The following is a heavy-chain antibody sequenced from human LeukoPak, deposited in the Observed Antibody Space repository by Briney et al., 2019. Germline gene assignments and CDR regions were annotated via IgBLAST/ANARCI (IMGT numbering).Heavy chain of an antibody. Sequence: SSQTLSLTCTVSGGSISSYYWSWIRQPPGKGLEWIGYIYYSGSTNYNPSLKSRVTISVDTSKNQFSLKLSSVTAADTAVYYCARAPIAALRTYYFDYWGQGTLVTVSS. CDR1: GGSISSYY. CDR2: IYYSGST. D-gene: IGHD6-13*01. CDR3: ARAPIAALRTYYFDY. V-gene: IGHV4-59*01. J-gene: IGHJ4*02.